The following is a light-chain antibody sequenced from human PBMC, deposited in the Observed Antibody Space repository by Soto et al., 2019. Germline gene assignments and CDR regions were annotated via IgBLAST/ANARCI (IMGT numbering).Light chain of an antibody. J-gene: IGLJ1*01. CDR1: SSNIGSNT. V-gene: IGLV1-44*01. CDR2: SNN. CDR3: SSYTSSSTLEKV. Sequence: QSVLTQPPSASGTPGQRVTISCSGSSSNIGSNTVNWYQQLPGTAPKLLIYSNNQRPSGVPDRFSGSKSGTSASLAISGLQAEDEADYYCSSYTSSSTLEKVFGTGTKLTVL.